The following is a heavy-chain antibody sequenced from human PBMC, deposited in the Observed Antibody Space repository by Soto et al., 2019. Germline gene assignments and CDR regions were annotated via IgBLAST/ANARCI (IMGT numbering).Heavy chain of an antibody. J-gene: IGHJ6*02. CDR3: AREMGIAARPVYYYGMDV. D-gene: IGHD6-6*01. Sequence: SWVRQAPGQGLEWMGWISAYNGNTNYAQKLQGRVTMTTDTSTSTAYMELRSLRSDDTAVYYCAREMGIAARPVYYYGMDVWGQGTTVTVSS. CDR2: ISAYNGNT. V-gene: IGHV1-18*01.